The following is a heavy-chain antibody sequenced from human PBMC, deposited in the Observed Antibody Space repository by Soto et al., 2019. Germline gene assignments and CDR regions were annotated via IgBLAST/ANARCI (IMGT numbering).Heavy chain of an antibody. J-gene: IGHJ6*02. D-gene: IGHD2-15*01. V-gene: IGHV1-69*12. Sequence: QVQLVQSGAEVKKPGSSVKVSCKASGGTFSSYAISWVRQAPGQGLEWMGGIIPIFGTANYAQKFQGRVTISEDESTSTAYMELSSLRSEDTAVYYGARGPQDIVGVEADHDDYGIDVWGQGTPVTVSS. CDR3: ARGPQDIVGVEADHDDYGIDV. CDR1: GGTFSSYA. CDR2: IIPIFGTA.